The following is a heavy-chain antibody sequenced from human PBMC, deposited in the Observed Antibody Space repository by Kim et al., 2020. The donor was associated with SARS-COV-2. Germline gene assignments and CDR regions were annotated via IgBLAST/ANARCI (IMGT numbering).Heavy chain of an antibody. Sequence: GGSLRLSCAASGFTFSSYGMHWVRQAPGKGLEWVAVIWYDGSNKYYADSVKGRFTISRDNSKNTLYLQMNSLRAEDTAVYYCARYCSSTSCYGMDVWGQGTTVTVSS. CDR2: IWYDGSNK. J-gene: IGHJ6*02. CDR1: GFTFSSYG. CDR3: ARYCSSTSCYGMDV. V-gene: IGHV3-33*01. D-gene: IGHD2-2*01.